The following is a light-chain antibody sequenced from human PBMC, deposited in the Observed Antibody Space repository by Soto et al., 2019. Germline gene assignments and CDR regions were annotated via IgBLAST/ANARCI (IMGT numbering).Light chain of an antibody. V-gene: IGKV3-20*01. CDR3: QQYGSLPT. Sequence: EIVVAQSPGTLSLSPGDTATLSCTASQSVPARYVAWYQQRPGQVPRLLIFGASHRPTGIPDRFSGSGSGTYFTLTISRLESEDFAVYYCQQYGSLPTFGQGTKLEIK. J-gene: IGKJ2*01. CDR2: GAS. CDR1: QSVPARY.